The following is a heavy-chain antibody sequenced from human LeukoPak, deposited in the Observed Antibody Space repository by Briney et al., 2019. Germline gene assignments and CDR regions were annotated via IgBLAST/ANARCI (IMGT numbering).Heavy chain of an antibody. D-gene: IGHD2-2*01. CDR3: ARECSSGTYNWFDP. V-gene: IGHV3-23*01. CDR2: ISGSGGST. CDR1: GFTFSSYG. Sequence: PGGSLRLSCAASGFTFSSYGMSWVRQAPGKGLEWVSAISGSGGSTYYADSVKGRFTISRDNSKNTLYLQMGSLRAEDMAVYYCARECSSGTYNWFDPWGQGTLVTVSS. J-gene: IGHJ5*02.